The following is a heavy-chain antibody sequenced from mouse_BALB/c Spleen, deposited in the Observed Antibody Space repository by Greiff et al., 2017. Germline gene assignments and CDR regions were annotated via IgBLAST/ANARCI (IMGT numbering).Heavy chain of an antibody. J-gene: IGHJ4*01. CDR3: ARSPDSNYDYYAMDY. CDR2: ISSGSSTI. V-gene: IGHV5-17*02. D-gene: IGHD2-5*01. CDR1: GFTFSSFG. Sequence: EVKLVESGGGLVQPGGSRKLSCAASGFTFSSFGMHWVRQAPEKGLEWVAYISSGSSTIYYADTVKGRFTISRDNPKNTLFLQMTSLRSEDTAMYYWARSPDSNYDYYAMDYWGQGTSVTVSA.